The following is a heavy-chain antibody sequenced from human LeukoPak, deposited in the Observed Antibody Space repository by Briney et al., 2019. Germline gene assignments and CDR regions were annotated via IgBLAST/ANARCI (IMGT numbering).Heavy chain of an antibody. CDR1: GVSFSGYY. J-gene: IGHJ4*02. D-gene: IGHD3-3*01. CDR3: ARGPRITIFGVVIGFDY. CDR2: INHSGST. Sequence: SETLSLTCAVYGVSFSGYYWSWLRQPPGKGLEWIGEINHSGSTNYNPSLKSRVTISVDTSKNQFSLKLSSVTAADTAVYYCARGPRITIFGVVIGFDYWGQGTLVTVSS. V-gene: IGHV4-34*01.